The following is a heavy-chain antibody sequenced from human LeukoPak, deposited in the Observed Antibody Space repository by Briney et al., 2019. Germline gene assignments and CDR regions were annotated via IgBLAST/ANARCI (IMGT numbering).Heavy chain of an antibody. CDR1: GFTFSSYS. D-gene: IGHD3-10*01. V-gene: IGHV3-21*01. J-gene: IGHJ4*02. CDR2: FTSRSRSI. Sequence: PGGSLRLSCAASGFTFSSYSMTWVRQAPGKGLEWVSSFTSRSRSIYYADSVKGRFTISRDNSKNTLYVQMNSLRVEDTAVYYCARDPFGEFDYWGQGTLVTVSS. CDR3: ARDPFGEFDY.